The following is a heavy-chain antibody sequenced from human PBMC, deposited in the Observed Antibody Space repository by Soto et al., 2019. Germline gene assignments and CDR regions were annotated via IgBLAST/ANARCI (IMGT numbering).Heavy chain of an antibody. CDR2: INPSGGST. Sequence: QVQLVQSGAEVKKPGASVKVSCKASGYTFTTYYMHWVRQAPGQGLEWMGVINPSGGSTSHAPKFQGRVTVTRDTSTSTLYMELSSLRSEDTAVYYCAREGDGYNLGPSVDFDYWGQGTLVTVSS. V-gene: IGHV1-46*01. D-gene: IGHD5-12*01. CDR3: AREGDGYNLGPSVDFDY. CDR1: GYTFTTYY. J-gene: IGHJ4*02.